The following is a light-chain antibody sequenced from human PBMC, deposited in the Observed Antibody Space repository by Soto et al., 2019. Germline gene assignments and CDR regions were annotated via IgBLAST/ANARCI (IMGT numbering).Light chain of an antibody. CDR3: QTWGTGIRV. CDR2: VTSDGSH. J-gene: IGLJ3*02. V-gene: IGLV4-69*01. CDR1: SGHSTYD. Sequence: QAVVTQSPSASASLGASVKLTCTLSSGHSTYDIAWHQHQPQKGPRYLMKVTSDGSHNKGDGIPDRFSGSSSGAERYLTISSLQSEDEADYYCQTWGTGIRVFGGGTKLTVL.